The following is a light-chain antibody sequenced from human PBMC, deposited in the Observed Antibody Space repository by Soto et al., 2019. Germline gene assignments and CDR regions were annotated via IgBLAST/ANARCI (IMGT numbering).Light chain of an antibody. V-gene: IGLV2-23*01. Sequence: QSALTQPASVSGSPGQSITISCTGTSSDVGSYNLVSWYQQLPGKVPQLMIYEGTKRPSGVSNRFSGSKSGNTASLTISGLQAEDEADYYCCSYARGSTYVFGTGTRPPS. CDR3: CSYARGSTYV. CDR1: SSDVGSYNL. J-gene: IGLJ1*01. CDR2: EGT.